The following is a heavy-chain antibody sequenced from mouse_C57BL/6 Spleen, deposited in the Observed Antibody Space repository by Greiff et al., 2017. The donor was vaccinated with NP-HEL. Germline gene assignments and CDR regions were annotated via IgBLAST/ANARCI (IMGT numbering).Heavy chain of an antibody. V-gene: IGHV1-69*01. Sequence: VQLQQPGAELVMPGASVKLSCKASGYTFTSYWMHWVKQRPGQGLEWIGEIDPSDSYTNYNQKFKGKSTLTVDKSSSTAYMQLSSLTSEDSAVYYCARCRVTTVVATDYAMDYWGQGTSVTVSS. CDR2: IDPSDSYT. CDR3: ARCRVTTVVATDYAMDY. D-gene: IGHD1-1*01. J-gene: IGHJ4*01. CDR1: GYTFTSYW.